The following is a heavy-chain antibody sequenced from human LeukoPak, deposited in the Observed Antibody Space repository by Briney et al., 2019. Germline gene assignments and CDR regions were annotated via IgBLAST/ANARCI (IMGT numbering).Heavy chain of an antibody. CDR2: MNEDGSGK. V-gene: IGHV3-7*01. J-gene: IGHJ4*02. Sequence: PGGSLRLSCAASGFTFRAQWMSWVRQAPGKGLEWVATMNEDGSGKYYVDSVRGRFTVSRDNTENSLYLQMNSLRLGDSATYYCVKGAFDYWGQGTLVTVSS. CDR1: GFTFRAQW. CDR3: VKGAFDY.